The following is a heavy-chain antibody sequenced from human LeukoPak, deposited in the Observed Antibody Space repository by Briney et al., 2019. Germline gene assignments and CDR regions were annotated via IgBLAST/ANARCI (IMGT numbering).Heavy chain of an antibody. CDR1: GFTFSSYG. J-gene: IGHJ4*02. Sequence: GGSLRLSCAASGFTFSSYGMHWVRQAPGKGLEWVAVIWYDGSNKYYADSVKGRFTISRDNPKNTLYLQMNSLRAEDTAVYYCASQSGSYSFEDYWGQGTLVTVSS. CDR3: ASQSGSYSFEDY. D-gene: IGHD1-26*01. V-gene: IGHV3-33*01. CDR2: IWYDGSNK.